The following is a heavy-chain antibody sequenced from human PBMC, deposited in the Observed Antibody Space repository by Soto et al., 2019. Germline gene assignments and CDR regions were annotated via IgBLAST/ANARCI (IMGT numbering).Heavy chain of an antibody. D-gene: IGHD3-9*01. CDR2: IYYSGST. CDR3: ARHPIRYYDILTGQTFYPEYNWIDP. CDR1: GGSISSSSYY. J-gene: IGHJ5*02. Sequence: SETLSLTCTVSGGSISSSSYYWGWIRQPPGKGLEWIGSIYYSGSTYYNPSLKSRVTISVDTSKNQFSLKLSSVTAADTAVYYCARHPIRYYDILTGQTFYPEYNWIDPWGQGTLVTVSS. V-gene: IGHV4-39*01.